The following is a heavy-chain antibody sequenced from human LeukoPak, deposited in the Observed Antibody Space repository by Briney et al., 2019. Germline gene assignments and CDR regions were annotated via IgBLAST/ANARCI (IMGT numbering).Heavy chain of an antibody. CDR1: GGSISSYY. CDR3: ARHSSVLPFDY. Sequence: SETLSLTCTVSGGSISSYYWTWLRQPPGKGLEWIGYIYYNGNTNYNPSLKSRVTISVDTSKNQFSLKVSSVTAADTAVYYCARHSSVLPFDYWGLGTLVTVSS. J-gene: IGHJ4*02. V-gene: IGHV4-59*08. CDR2: IYYNGNT. D-gene: IGHD3-10*01.